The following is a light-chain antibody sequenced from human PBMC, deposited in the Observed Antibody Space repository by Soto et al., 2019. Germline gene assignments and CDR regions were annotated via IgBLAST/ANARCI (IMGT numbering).Light chain of an antibody. CDR2: DAS. CDR3: QQGSNWPPT. CDR1: QSVSSY. V-gene: IGKV3-11*01. Sequence: EIVLTHSPATLSLSPGERATLSCRASQSVSSYLAWYQQKPGQAPRLLIYDASNRATGIPARFSGSGSGTDFTLTISSLEPEDFAVYYCQQGSNWPPTFGQGTRLEIK. J-gene: IGKJ5*01.